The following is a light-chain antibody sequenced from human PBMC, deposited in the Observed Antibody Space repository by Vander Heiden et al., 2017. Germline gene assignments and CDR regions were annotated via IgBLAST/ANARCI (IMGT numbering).Light chain of an antibody. V-gene: IGKV3-15*01. J-gene: IGKJ2*01. Sequence: EIVMTQSPATLSVSPGERATLSCRASQSVSSNLAWYQQKPGQAPRLLIYGASTRATGIPARFSGSGYGTEFTLTISSRHSEDFAVYYCQQGNNWPRYTFGQGTKLEIK. CDR3: QQGNNWPRYT. CDR1: QSVSSN. CDR2: GAS.